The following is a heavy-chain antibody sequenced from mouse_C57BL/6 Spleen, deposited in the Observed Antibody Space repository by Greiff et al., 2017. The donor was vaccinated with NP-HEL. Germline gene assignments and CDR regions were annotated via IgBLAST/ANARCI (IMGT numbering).Heavy chain of an antibody. Sequence: VQLQQSGAELVRPGASVTLSCKASGYTFTDYEMHWVKPTPVHGLEWIGAIDPETGGTAYNQKFKGKAILTADKSSSTAYMELRSLTSEDSAVYYCTRKYYGPAGAMDYWDQGTSVTVSS. D-gene: IGHD1-1*01. CDR1: GYTFTDYE. J-gene: IGHJ4*01. CDR2: IDPETGGT. V-gene: IGHV1-15*01. CDR3: TRKYYGPAGAMDY.